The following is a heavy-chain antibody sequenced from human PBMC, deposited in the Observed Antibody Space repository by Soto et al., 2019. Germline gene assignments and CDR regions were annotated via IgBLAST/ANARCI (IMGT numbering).Heavy chain of an antibody. V-gene: IGHV1-69*01. J-gene: IGHJ6*02. D-gene: IGHD3-22*01. CDR1: GGTFSSYA. Sequence: SSVKVSCKASGGTFSSYAISWVRQAPGQGLEWMGGIIPIFGTANYAQKFQGRVTITADESTSTAYMEQSSLRSGDTAVYYCARVSPPSHYYDSSGDPYTNYYSCGPEVWGQR. CDR2: IIPIFGTA. CDR3: ARVSPPSHYYDSSGDPYTNYYSCGPEV.